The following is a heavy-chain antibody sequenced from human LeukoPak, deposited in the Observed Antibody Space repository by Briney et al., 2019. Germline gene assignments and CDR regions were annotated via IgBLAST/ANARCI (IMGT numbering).Heavy chain of an antibody. D-gene: IGHD1-1*01. V-gene: IGHV4-59*01. CDR3: ASGRDQLNYFQY. CDR1: GASISGYY. CDR2: IYNSGST. Sequence: PSETLPLTRTVSGASISGYYWTWIRQPPGKGLEWIGYIYNSGSTNYNPSLKSRVTMSVDTSKNQFSLKVTSVTPADTAVYYCASGRDQLNYFQYWGQGTMATVSS. J-gene: IGHJ1*01.